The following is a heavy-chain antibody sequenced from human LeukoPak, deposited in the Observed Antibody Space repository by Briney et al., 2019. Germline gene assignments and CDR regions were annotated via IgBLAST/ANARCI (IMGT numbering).Heavy chain of an antibody. J-gene: IGHJ4*02. CDR2: IKEDGSEK. CDR1: GFTFGNVW. CDR3: RPGHFDSYG. D-gene: IGHD3-3*01. Sequence: GGSLRLSCVASGFTFGNVWMSWVRQAPGRGPEWVSNIKEDGSEKYYVDSVRGRFTISRDNAKNSLYIQMNSLRAEDTGVYLCRPGHFDSYGWDQGTLVTVSS. V-gene: IGHV3-7*01.